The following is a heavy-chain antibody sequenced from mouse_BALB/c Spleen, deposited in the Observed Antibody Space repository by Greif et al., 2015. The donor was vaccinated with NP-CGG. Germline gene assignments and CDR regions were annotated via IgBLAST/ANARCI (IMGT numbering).Heavy chain of an antibody. Sequence: VQRVESGAELAKPGASVKMSCKASGYTFTSYWMHWVKQRPGQGLEWIGYINPSTGYTEYNQKFKDKATLTADKSSSTAYMQLSSLTSEDSAVYYCARGSSHSYAMDYWGQGTSVTVSS. D-gene: IGHD1-1*01. CDR1: GYTFTSYW. CDR3: ARGSSHSYAMDY. J-gene: IGHJ4*01. CDR2: INPSTGYT. V-gene: IGHV1-7*01.